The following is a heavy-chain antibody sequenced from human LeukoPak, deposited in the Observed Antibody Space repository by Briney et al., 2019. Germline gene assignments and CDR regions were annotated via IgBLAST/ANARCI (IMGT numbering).Heavy chain of an antibody. CDR2: ISSSSSTI. Sequence: GSLRLSCAASGFTFSSYSMNWVRQAPGKGLEWVSYISSSSSTIYYADSVKGRFTISRDNAKNSLYLQMNSLRAEDTAVYYCARYQLRVDDAFDIWGQGTMVTVSS. CDR1: GFTFSSYS. J-gene: IGHJ3*02. V-gene: IGHV3-48*01. CDR3: ARYQLRVDDAFDI. D-gene: IGHD2-2*01.